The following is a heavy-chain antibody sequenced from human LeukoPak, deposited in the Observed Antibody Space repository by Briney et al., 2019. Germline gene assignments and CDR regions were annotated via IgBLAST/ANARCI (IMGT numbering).Heavy chain of an antibody. V-gene: IGHV1-69*04. CDR2: IIPILGIA. CDR3: ARDLLGYSSSWYSS. J-gene: IGHJ4*02. CDR1: GGTFSSYA. D-gene: IGHD6-13*01. Sequence: SVKVSCKASGGTFSSYAIGWVRQAPGQGLEWMGRIIPILGIANYAQKFQGRVTITADKSTSTAYMELSSLRSEDTAVYYCARDLLGYSSSWYSSWGQGTLVTVSS.